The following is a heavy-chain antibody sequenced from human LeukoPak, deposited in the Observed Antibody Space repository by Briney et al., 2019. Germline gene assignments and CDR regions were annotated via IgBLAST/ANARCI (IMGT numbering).Heavy chain of an antibody. J-gene: IGHJ6*03. CDR3: ARDLTSYDSSDYYYYMDV. CDR1: GGSISSYY. Sequence: SETLSLTCTVSGGSISSYYWSWIRQPAGKGLEWIGRIYTSGSTNYNPSLKSRVTMSVDTSKNQFSLKLSSVTAADTAVYYCARDLTSYDSSDYYYYMDVWGKGTTVTVSS. CDR2: IYTSGST. D-gene: IGHD3-22*01. V-gene: IGHV4-4*07.